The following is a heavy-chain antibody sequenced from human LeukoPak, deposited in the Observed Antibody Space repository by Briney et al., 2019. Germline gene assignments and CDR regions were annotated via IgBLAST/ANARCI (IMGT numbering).Heavy chain of an antibody. CDR3: VKQDGTD. CDR1: GFTFSNYG. J-gene: IGHJ4*02. V-gene: IGHV3-48*04. Sequence: GGSLRLSCAASGFTFSNYGMNWVRQAPGKGLEWVSYISRSGDNIEYGDSMKGRFSISRDNAKNSLYLQMNSLRVEDTAVYYCVKQDGTDWGQGTLVTVSS. D-gene: IGHD5-24*01. CDR2: ISRSGDNI.